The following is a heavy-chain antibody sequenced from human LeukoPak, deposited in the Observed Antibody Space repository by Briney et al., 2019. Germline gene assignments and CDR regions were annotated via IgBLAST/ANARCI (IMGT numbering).Heavy chain of an antibody. J-gene: IGHJ4*02. CDR3: TAGTGRSDFDY. D-gene: IGHD3/OR15-3a*01. CDR2: IKRKGDDGTI. V-gene: IGHV3-15*01. Sequence: PGGSLRLSCAASGFTFSNAWMSWVRQAPGRGLEWVGRIKRKGDDGTIDYAAPVKGRLSVSRDDSKNMLYLQMSSLKSEDTAVYYCTAGTGRSDFDYWGQGTLVTVSS. CDR1: GFTFSNAW.